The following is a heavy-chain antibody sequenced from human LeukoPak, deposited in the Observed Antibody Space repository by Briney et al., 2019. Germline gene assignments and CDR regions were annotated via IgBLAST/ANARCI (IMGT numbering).Heavy chain of an antibody. J-gene: IGHJ4*02. D-gene: IGHD1/OR15-1a*01. Sequence: SETLSLTCTVSCGSISSYYWSCIRQPPRKGLEWIGDVYYSGSTNYNPSLKSRVTISVDTSKNHFSLKLSSVTAADTAVYSCARSIIGTRSKFDYWGQGTLVTVSS. CDR2: VYYSGST. CDR1: CGSISSYY. CDR3: ARSIIGTRSKFDY. V-gene: IGHV4-59*08.